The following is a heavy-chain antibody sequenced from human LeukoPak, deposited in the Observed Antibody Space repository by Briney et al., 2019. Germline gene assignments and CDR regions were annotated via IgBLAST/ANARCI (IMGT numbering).Heavy chain of an antibody. J-gene: IGHJ3*02. Sequence: GGSLRLSCAASGFTFTSYWMHWVRQAPGKGLVWVSRINSDGSSTIYAHSVEGRVTISGDTAKNTAYLQMNRLIAADPAVYFCARDRAVTPKAFDIWGAGAIGTVSS. D-gene: IGHD2-21*02. V-gene: IGHV3-74*01. CDR1: GFTFTSYW. CDR2: INSDGSST. CDR3: ARDRAVTPKAFDI.